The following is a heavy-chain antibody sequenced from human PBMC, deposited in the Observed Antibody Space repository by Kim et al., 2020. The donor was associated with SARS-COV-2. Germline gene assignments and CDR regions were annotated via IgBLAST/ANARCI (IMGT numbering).Heavy chain of an antibody. J-gene: IGHJ4*02. CDR3: VRGRGVDY. CDR2: GSQK. V-gene: IGHV3-7*04. Sequence: GSQKYYVDSAKGRFTISRDNAKNSVYLQMNSLRGEDTAVYYCVRGRGVDYWGQGTLVTVSS.